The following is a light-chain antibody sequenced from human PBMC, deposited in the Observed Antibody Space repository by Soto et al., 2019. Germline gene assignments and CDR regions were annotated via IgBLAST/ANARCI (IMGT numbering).Light chain of an antibody. J-gene: IGKJ4*01. CDR3: QQSGSSPPVT. V-gene: IGKV3-20*01. CDR2: GPS. CDR1: QTVSSSY. Sequence: EIVLTQSPGTLSLSPGERATLSCRASQTVSSSYLAWYQQKPGQAPRLLIYGPSIRATDIPDRFSGSGSGTDFSLTITRLEPEDFAVYYCQQSGSSPPVTFGGGTKVEIK.